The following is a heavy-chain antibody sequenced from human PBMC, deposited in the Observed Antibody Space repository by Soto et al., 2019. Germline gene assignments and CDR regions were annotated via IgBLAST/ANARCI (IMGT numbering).Heavy chain of an antibody. J-gene: IGHJ4*02. Sequence: VKLVESGGGVVHPGRSLRLSCAASGFIFSNYVMYWVRQAPGKGLEWVAFMSYDGTTKSYADSVKGRFTISRDNSQNTLYLQMNSLRPEDTGVYYCAREVLWSRYFDYWGQGTLVTVSS. CDR1: GFIFSNYV. D-gene: IGHD3-10*01. CDR2: MSYDGTTK. V-gene: IGHV3-30-3*01. CDR3: AREVLWSRYFDY.